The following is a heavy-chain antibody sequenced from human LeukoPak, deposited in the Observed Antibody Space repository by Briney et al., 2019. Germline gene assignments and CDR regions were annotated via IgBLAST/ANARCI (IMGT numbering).Heavy chain of an antibody. CDR3: ARGGDAHKGGNY. J-gene: IGHJ4*02. CDR1: GGSISSGSYY. Sequence: SQTLSLTCTVSGGSISSGSYYWSWIRQPAGKGLEWIGRIYTSGSTNYNPSLKSRVTISVDTSKNQFSLKLSSVTAADTAVYFCARGGDAHKGGNYWGQGTLVTVSS. D-gene: IGHD5-24*01. CDR2: IYTSGST. V-gene: IGHV4-61*02.